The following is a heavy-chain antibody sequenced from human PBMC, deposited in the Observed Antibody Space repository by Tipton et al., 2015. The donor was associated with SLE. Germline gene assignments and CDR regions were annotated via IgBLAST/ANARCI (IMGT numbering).Heavy chain of an antibody. V-gene: IGHV4-31*03. CDR2: IYYSGST. J-gene: IGHJ4*02. CDR1: GGSISSGGYY. D-gene: IGHD4-17*01. Sequence: TLSLTCTVSGGSISSGGYYWSWIRQHPGKGLEWIGYIYYSGSTYYNPSLKSRVTISVDTSKNQFSLKLSSVTAADTAVYYCACLHGDDDYGDYALDYWGQGTLVTVSS. CDR3: ACLHGDDDYGDYALDY.